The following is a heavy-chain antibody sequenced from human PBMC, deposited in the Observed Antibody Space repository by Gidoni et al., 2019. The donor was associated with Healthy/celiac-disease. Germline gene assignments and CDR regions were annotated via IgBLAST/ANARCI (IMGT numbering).Heavy chain of an antibody. V-gene: IGHV3-15*07. CDR3: TTVSGITMVRGVIS. CDR2: IKSKTDGGTT. D-gene: IGHD3-10*01. Sequence: EVQLVESGGGLVTPGGSLRLSCAASGFTFSNAWMNWVRQAPGKGLELVGRIKSKTDGGTTDYAAPVKGRFTISRDDSKNTLYLQMYSLKPEDTAVYYCTTVSGITMVRGVISWGQGTLVTVSS. J-gene: IGHJ4*02. CDR1: GFTFSNAW.